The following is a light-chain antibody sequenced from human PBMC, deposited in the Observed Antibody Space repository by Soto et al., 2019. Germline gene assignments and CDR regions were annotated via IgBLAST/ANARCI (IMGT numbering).Light chain of an antibody. CDR3: SSFTISTYV. CDR2: DVS. CDR1: SRDVGAYNY. Sequence: SVLTQPASVSGSPGQSITISCTGTSRDVGAYNYVSWYQQHPAKAPKLIIYDVSSRPSGVSDRFSGSKSGNTASLTISGLQSEDAADYYCSSFTISTYVFGSGTEVTVL. V-gene: IGLV2-14*03. J-gene: IGLJ1*01.